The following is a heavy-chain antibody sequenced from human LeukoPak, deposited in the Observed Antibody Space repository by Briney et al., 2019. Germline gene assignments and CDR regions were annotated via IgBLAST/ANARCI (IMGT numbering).Heavy chain of an antibody. CDR1: GYTFTSYA. V-gene: IGHV1-69*13. Sequence: GASVKVSCKASGYTFTSYAMNWVRQAPGQGLEWMGGIIPIFGTANYAQKFQGRVTITADESTSTAYMELSSLRSEDTAVYYCARIIIDPRGTPDRFDPWGQGTLVTVSS. CDR2: IIPIFGTA. D-gene: IGHD1-1*01. J-gene: IGHJ5*02. CDR3: ARIIIDPRGTPDRFDP.